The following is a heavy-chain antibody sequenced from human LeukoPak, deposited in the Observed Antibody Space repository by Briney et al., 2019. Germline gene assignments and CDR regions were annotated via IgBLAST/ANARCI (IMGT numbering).Heavy chain of an antibody. CDR1: GFTFSSYV. Sequence: GRSLRLSCAASGFTFSSYVMHWVRQAPGKGLEWVAVISSDGSNKCYADSVKGRLTISRDNSQNTLCLQMNSLRDEDTAVYYCAKNEGGWYSYGYSLDYWGQGTLVTDSS. J-gene: IGHJ4*02. V-gene: IGHV3-30*18. CDR3: AKNEGGWYSYGYSLDY. CDR2: ISSDGSNK. D-gene: IGHD5-18*01.